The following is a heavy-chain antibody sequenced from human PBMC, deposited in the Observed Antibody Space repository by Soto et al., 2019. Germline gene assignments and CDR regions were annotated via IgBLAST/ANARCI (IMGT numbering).Heavy chain of an antibody. CDR1: GGSISSGDYY. D-gene: IGHD6-13*01. Sequence: SETLSLTCTVSGGSISSGDYYWSWIRQPPGKGLEWIGSIYYSGSTYYNPSLKSRVTISVDTSKNQFSLKLNSVTAADTAVYYCASRHSSPFFDYWGQGTLVTVSS. J-gene: IGHJ4*02. V-gene: IGHV4-30-4*01. CDR3: ASRHSSPFFDY. CDR2: IYYSGST.